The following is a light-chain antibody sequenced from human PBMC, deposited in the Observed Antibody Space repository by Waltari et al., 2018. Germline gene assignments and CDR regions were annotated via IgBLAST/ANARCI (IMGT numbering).Light chain of an antibody. V-gene: IGLV2-23*02. J-gene: IGLJ1*01. CDR1: TSDVGSYHL. CDR2: EVF. Sequence: QSAPTQPASVSGTPGQSITISCSGTTSDVGSYHLVSWYQHHPGEAPKLLICEVFKRPPDTSSRFSGAKSGSTASLTISGLQPEDEADYYCCSYAGRGTYVFGSGTKVTVL. CDR3: CSYAGRGTYV.